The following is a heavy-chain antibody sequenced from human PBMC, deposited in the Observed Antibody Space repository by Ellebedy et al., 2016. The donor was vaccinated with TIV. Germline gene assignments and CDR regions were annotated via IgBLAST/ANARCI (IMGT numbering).Heavy chain of an antibody. CDR1: GGSISNTGYY. Sequence: SETLSLTCTVSGGSISNTGYYWVWLRQPPGKGLEWIGSIFYSGSTYYNPSLKSRVTISVDTSKNQFSLKVNSVTAADTAVYYCARGGGSYSDYWGQGILVTVSS. CDR3: ARGGGSYSDY. CDR2: IFYSGST. J-gene: IGHJ4*02. V-gene: IGHV4-39*07. D-gene: IGHD1-26*01.